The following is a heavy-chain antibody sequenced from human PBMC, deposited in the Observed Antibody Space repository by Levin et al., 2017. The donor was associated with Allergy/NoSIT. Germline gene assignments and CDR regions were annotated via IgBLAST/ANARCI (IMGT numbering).Heavy chain of an antibody. D-gene: IGHD2-2*02. CDR3: ARQKFCSSAICYTRDYYYAMDV. CDR2: IYYSGNA. J-gene: IGHJ6*02. CDR1: GGSISSSY. V-gene: IGHV4-59*08. Sequence: SQTLSLTCTVSGGSISSSYWSWIRQPPGKGLEWIGYIYYSGNAIYNPSLKSRVTISVDTSKNQFSLKLSSVTAADTAVYYCARQKFCSSAICYTRDYYYAMDVGGQGTTVTVSS.